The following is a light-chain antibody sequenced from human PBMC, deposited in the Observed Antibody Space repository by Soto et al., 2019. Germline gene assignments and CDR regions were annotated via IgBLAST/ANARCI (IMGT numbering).Light chain of an antibody. V-gene: IGLV1-44*01. CDR3: SAWDDSLNGRV. CDR2: SNN. Sequence: QSVLTQPPSASGTPGQRVTISCSGTSSNIGSNTVNWYQQLPGPAPTLLIYSNNQRPSGVPDRFSGSKSGTSASLAISGLQSEDEADYYCSAWDDSLNGRVFGGGTKLTVL. J-gene: IGLJ3*02. CDR1: SSNIGSNT.